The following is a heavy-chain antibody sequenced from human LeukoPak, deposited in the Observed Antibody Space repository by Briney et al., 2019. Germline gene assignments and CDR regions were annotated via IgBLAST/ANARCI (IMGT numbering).Heavy chain of an antibody. CDR2: IYYSGST. CDR3: ARGVGLAQGGTFDY. V-gene: IGHV4-59*08. D-gene: IGHD1-1*01. CDR1: GGSISSYY. Sequence: PSETLSLTCTVSGGSISSYYWSWIRQPPGKGLEWIGYIYYSGSTNYNPSLKSRVTISVDTSKNQLSLKLSSVTAADTAVYYCARGVGLAQGGTFDYWGQGTLVTVSS. J-gene: IGHJ4*02.